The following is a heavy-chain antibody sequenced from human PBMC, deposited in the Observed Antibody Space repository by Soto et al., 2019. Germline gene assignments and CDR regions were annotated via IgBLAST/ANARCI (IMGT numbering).Heavy chain of an antibody. CDR3: ATRITVFGLLIPPFDP. V-gene: IGHV4-34*12. Sequence: SETLSLTCAVYGGSVNGYYWNWIRQPPGKGLEWIGEIIHTGGTHYNPSLKSRVTMSVDTSKNQFSLRLSSVTAADTAIYYCATRITVFGLLIPPFDPWGQGTQVTVSS. CDR1: GGSVNGYY. CDR2: IIHTGGT. D-gene: IGHD3-3*01. J-gene: IGHJ5*02.